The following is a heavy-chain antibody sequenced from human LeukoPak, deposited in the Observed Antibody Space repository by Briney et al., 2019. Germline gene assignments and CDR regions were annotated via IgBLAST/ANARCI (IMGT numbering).Heavy chain of an antibody. Sequence: GGSLRLSCAASGLTFSSYAMTWVRQAPGKGLEWVSSISGSGDTTYYADSVKGRFTISRDNFKNTLYLQMNSLRAEDTAVYYCARDRDRGLWGQGTLVTVSS. CDR3: ARDRDRGL. V-gene: IGHV3-23*01. CDR2: ISGSGDTT. CDR1: GLTFSSYA. D-gene: IGHD3/OR15-3a*01. J-gene: IGHJ4*02.